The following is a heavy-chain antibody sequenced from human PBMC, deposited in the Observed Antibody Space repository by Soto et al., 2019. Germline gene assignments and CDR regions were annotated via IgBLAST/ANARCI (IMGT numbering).Heavy chain of an antibody. D-gene: IGHD5-12*01. J-gene: IGHJ4*02. CDR2: INPSGGST. CDR3: ARDTSATVEMATISYFDY. CDR1: GYTFTSYY. V-gene: IGHV1-46*01. Sequence: ALVKVSCKASGYTFTSYYMHWVRQAPGQGLEWMGIINPSGGSTSYAQKFQGRVTMTRDTSTSTVYMELSSLRSEDTAVYYCARDTSATVEMATISYFDYWGQGTLVTVSS.